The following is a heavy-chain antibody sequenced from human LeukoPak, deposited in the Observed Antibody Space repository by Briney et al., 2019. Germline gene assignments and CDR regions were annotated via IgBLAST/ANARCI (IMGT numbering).Heavy chain of an antibody. Sequence: GGSLRLSCAASGFTFSIYAMTWVRQAPGKGLEWVSVISASGGSTYYTDSVKGRVTISRDNSKNTLYLQMNSLRAEDTAVYYCATYRQVLLPFESWGQGTLVTVSS. CDR3: ATYRQVLLPFES. J-gene: IGHJ4*02. CDR2: ISASGGST. CDR1: GFTFSIYA. V-gene: IGHV3-23*01. D-gene: IGHD2-8*02.